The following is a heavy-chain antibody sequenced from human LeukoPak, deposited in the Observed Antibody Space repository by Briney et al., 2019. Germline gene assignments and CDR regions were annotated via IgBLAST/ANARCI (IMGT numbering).Heavy chain of an antibody. CDR2: NRGNSDSI. J-gene: IGHJ4*02. Sequence: GGSLRLSCAASGFTFDDYAIHWVRQAPAKGLEWVSGNRGNSDSIGYADSVKGRFTISRDNAKNSLHLQMNSLRAEDMALYYCAKGEGYCSSNRCFFDYGGQGTLVTVSS. V-gene: IGHV3-9*03. CDR3: AKGEGYCSSNRCFFDY. CDR1: GFTFDDYA. D-gene: IGHD2-2*01.